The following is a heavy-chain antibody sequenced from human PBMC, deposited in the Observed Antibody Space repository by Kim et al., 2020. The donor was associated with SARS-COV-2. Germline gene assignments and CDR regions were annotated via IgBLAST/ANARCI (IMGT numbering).Heavy chain of an antibody. CDR2: ISNSGGNT. V-gene: IGHV3-23*01. CDR1: GFTFSSYA. J-gene: IGHJ5*02. CDR3: ASPYTTTYQINWFDP. D-gene: IGHD2-2*01. Sequence: GGSLRLSCEGSGFTFSSYAMSWVRQAPGKGLDWVSAISNSGGNTYYADSARGRFTIFRDNSKNTVYLQMNSLRVEDTALYYCASPYTTTYQINWFDPWGQGTLVTVSS.